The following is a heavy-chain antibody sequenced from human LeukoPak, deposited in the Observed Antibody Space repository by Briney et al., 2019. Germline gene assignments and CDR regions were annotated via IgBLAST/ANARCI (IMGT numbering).Heavy chain of an antibody. Sequence: GGSLRLSFAASGFTFSSYWMSWVRQAPGKGLEWVANIKQDGSEKYYVDSVKGRFTISRDNAKNSLYLQMNSLRAEDTAVYYCARSHNYDFWSGYYTLDAFDIWGQGTMVTVSS. V-gene: IGHV3-7*01. CDR1: GFTFSSYW. CDR2: IKQDGSEK. J-gene: IGHJ3*02. D-gene: IGHD3-3*01. CDR3: ARSHNYDFWSGYYTLDAFDI.